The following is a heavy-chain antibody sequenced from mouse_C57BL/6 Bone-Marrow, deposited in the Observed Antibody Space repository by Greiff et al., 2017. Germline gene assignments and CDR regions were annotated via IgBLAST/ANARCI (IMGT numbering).Heavy chain of an antibody. J-gene: IGHJ4*01. V-gene: IGHV5-15*01. D-gene: IGHD2-3*01. CDR3: ARLGYYDYAMDY. CDR2: ISNLAYSI. Sequence: DVQLVESGGGLVQPGGSLKLSCAASGFTFSDYGMAWVRQAPRKGPEWVAFISNLAYSIYYADTVTGRFTIARGNAKNTLYLEMSSLRSEDTAMYYCARLGYYDYAMDYWGQGTSVTVSS. CDR1: GFTFSDYG.